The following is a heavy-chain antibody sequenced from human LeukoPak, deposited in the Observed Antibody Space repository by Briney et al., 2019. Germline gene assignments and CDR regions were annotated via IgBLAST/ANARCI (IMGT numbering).Heavy chain of an antibody. CDR2: IIPIFGTA. D-gene: IGHD1-1*01. CDR3: ARLPLRGNDEVDY. CDR1: GGTFSSYA. J-gene: IGHJ4*02. Sequence: SVKVSCKASGGTFSSYAISWVRQAPGQGLEWMGGIIPIFGTANYAQKFQGRVTVTADESTSTAYMELSSLRSEDTAVYYCARLPLRGNDEVDYWGQGTLVTVSS. V-gene: IGHV1-69*13.